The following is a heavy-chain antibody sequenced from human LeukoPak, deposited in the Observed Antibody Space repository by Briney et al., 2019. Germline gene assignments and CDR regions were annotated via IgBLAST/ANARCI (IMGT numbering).Heavy chain of an antibody. D-gene: IGHD6-6*01. CDR2: ITWDGGST. J-gene: IGHJ6*03. V-gene: IGHV3-43*01. Sequence: GGSLRLSCAASGFTFDDYTMHWVRQAPGKGLEWVSLITWDGGSTYYADSVKGRFTISGDNAKNSLYLQMNSLRAEDTALYYCARVQLVDYYYYSYMDVWGKGTTVTVSS. CDR3: ARVQLVDYYYYSYMDV. CDR1: GFTFDDYT.